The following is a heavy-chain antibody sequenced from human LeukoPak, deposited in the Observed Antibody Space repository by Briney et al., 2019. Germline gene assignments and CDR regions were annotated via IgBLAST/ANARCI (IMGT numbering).Heavy chain of an antibody. CDR3: ARQGSYFDC. CDR1: GYIFASYW. CDR2: IYPGDSDT. D-gene: IGHD3-10*01. V-gene: IGHV5-51*01. Sequence: GESLKISCQGSGYIFASYWIGWVRQMPGKGLDWMGIIYPGDSDTRYSPSFQGQVTISADKSINTAYLQWSSLKASDTAMYFCARQGSYFDCWGQGTLVTVSS. J-gene: IGHJ4*02.